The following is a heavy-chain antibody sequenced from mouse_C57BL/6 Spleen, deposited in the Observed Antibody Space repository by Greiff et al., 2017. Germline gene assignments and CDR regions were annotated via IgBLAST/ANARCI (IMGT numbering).Heavy chain of an antibody. J-gene: IGHJ4*01. V-gene: IGHV5-16*01. CDR3: ARRLWNYAMDY. CDR2: INYDGSST. D-gene: IGHD1-1*02. CDR1: GFTFSDYY. Sequence: EVQVVESEGGLVQPGSSMKLSCTASGFTFSDYYMAWVRQVPEKGLEWVANINYDGSSTYYLDSLKSRFIISRDNAKNILYLQMSSLKSEDTATYYCARRLWNYAMDYWGQGTSVTVSS.